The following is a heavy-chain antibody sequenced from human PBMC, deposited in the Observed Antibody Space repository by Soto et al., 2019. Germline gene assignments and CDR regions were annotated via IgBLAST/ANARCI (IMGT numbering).Heavy chain of an antibody. J-gene: IGHJ3*02. D-gene: IGHD6-19*01. Sequence: ASVKVSCKASGGTFSSYTISWVRQAPGQGLEWMGRIIPILGIANYAQKFRGRVTITADKSTSTAYMELSSLRSEDTAVYYCARDIIAVAGNAFDIWGQGTMVTVSS. CDR1: GGTFSSYT. CDR3: ARDIIAVAGNAFDI. V-gene: IGHV1-69*04. CDR2: IIPILGIA.